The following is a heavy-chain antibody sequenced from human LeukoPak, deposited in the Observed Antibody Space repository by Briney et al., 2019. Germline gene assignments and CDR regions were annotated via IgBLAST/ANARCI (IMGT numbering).Heavy chain of an antibody. V-gene: IGHV3-21*01. D-gene: IGHD5-24*01. CDR2: ISSSSSYI. Sequence: GGSLRLSCAASGFTFSSYSMNWVRQAPGKGLEWVSSISSSSSYIYYADSVKGGFTISRDNAKNSLYLQMNSLRAEDTAVYYCARSVGGVATILCFDYWGQGTLVTVSS. J-gene: IGHJ4*02. CDR3: ARSVGGVATILCFDY. CDR1: GFTFSSYS.